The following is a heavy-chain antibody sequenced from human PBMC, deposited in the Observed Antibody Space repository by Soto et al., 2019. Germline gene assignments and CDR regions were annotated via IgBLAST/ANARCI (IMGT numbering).Heavy chain of an antibody. CDR2: ISSGSDFI. D-gene: IGHD6-19*01. V-gene: IGHV3-21*01. J-gene: IGHJ1*01. Sequence: PGGSLRLSCAASGFIFNSYSMVWVRLAPGKGLEWVAYISSGSDFIHYADSVKGRFTISRDNAQNSLYLQMNSLTSEDTAVYYCARDRSADRFVQYFQHWGPGTLVTVSS. CDR1: GFIFNSYS. CDR3: ARDRSADRFVQYFQH.